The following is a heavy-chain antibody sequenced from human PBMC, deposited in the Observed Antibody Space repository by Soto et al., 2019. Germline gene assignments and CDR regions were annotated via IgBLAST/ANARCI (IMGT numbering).Heavy chain of an antibody. CDR2: ISGSGGST. D-gene: IGHD3-22*01. CDR3: AKGSHYYDSSGSWGLYYFDY. V-gene: IGHV3-23*01. Sequence: GGSLRLSCAASGVTVSSYAMSWVRQAPGKGLEWVSAISGSGGSTYYADSVKGRFTISRDNSKNTLYLQMNSLRAEDTAVYYCAKGSHYYDSSGSWGLYYFDYWGQGTLVTVSS. J-gene: IGHJ4*02. CDR1: GVTVSSYA.